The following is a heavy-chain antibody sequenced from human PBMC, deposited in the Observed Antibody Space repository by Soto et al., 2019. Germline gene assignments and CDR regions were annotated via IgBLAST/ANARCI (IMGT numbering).Heavy chain of an antibody. D-gene: IGHD5-18*01. CDR3: AIWGGYSYPHKKFDY. V-gene: IGHV1-18*01. Sequence: GASVKVSCKASGYTFTSYGISWVRQAPGQGLEWMGWISAYNGNTNYAQKLQGRVTMTTDTSTSTAYMELGSLRSEDTAVYYCAIWGGYSYPHKKFDYWGQGTLVTVSS. CDR2: ISAYNGNT. J-gene: IGHJ4*02. CDR1: GYTFTSYG.